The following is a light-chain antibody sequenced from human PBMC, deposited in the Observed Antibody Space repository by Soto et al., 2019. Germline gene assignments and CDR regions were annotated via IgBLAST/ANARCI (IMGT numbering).Light chain of an antibody. Sequence: QSALTQPASISGSPGQSITISCTGTSSDVGGYNYVSWYQQYPGKAPKLMIYDVDNRPSGVSNRFSGSKSGKTASLTISGIQAEDEADYYCSSYTSSSTVIFGGGTKLTVL. J-gene: IGLJ2*01. V-gene: IGLV2-14*03. CDR2: DVD. CDR1: SSDVGGYNY. CDR3: SSYTSSSTVI.